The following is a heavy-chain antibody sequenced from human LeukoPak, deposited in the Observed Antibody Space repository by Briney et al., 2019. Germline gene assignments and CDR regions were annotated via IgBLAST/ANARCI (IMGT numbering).Heavy chain of an antibody. CDR2: ISYDGSNK. CDR3: ARDLSRVVVITTNFDY. D-gene: IGHD3-22*01. CDR1: GFTFSSYA. J-gene: IGHJ4*02. V-gene: IGHV3-30-3*01. Sequence: GGSLRLSCAASGFTFSSYAMHWVRQAPGKGLEWVAVISYDGSNKYYADSVKGRFTISRDNSQNTLYLQMNSLRAEDTAVYYCARDLSRVVVITTNFDYWGQGTLVTVSS.